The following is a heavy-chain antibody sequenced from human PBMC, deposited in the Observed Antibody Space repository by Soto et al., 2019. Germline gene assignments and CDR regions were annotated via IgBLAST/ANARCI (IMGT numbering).Heavy chain of an antibody. CDR2: IYYSGST. Sequence: SETLSLTCTVSGGSISSYYWSWIRQPPGKGLEWIGYIYYSGSTNYNPSLKSRVTISVDTSKNQLSLKLSSVTAADTAVYYCARLLSGPYFDYWGQGTLVTVSS. V-gene: IGHV4-59*08. CDR1: GGSISSYY. CDR3: ARLLSGPYFDY. J-gene: IGHJ4*02. D-gene: IGHD2-8*02.